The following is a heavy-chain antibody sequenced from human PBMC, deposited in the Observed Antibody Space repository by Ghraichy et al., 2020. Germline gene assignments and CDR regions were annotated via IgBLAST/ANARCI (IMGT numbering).Heavy chain of an antibody. Sequence: GALRLSCAASGFTVSTNYMSWVRQAPGKGLEWVSAIYSGGSTYYADSVKGRFTISRDNSKNTLYLQMNGLRAEDTAVYYCARDSRYSSSWYNYFDYWGQGTLVTVSS. CDR1: GFTVSTNY. D-gene: IGHD6-13*01. CDR3: ARDSRYSSSWYNYFDY. CDR2: IYSGGST. V-gene: IGHV3-53*01. J-gene: IGHJ4*02.